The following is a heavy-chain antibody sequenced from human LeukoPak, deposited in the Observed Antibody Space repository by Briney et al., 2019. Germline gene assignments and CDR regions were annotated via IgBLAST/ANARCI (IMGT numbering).Heavy chain of an antibody. CDR1: GYTLTELS. V-gene: IGHV1-24*01. CDR3: ATFSDYGDYHFAY. J-gene: IGHJ4*02. Sequence: ASVKVSCKVSGYTLTELSMHWVRQAPGKGLEWMGGFDPEDGETIYAQKFRGRVTMTEDTSTDTAYMELSSLRSEDTAVYYCATFSDYGDYHFAYWGQGTLVTVSS. CDR2: FDPEDGET. D-gene: IGHD4-17*01.